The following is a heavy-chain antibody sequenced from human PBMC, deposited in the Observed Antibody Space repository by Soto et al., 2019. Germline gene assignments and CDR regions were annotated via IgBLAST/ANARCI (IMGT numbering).Heavy chain of an antibody. CDR3: ARSQGSSTSLEIYYYYYYGMDV. V-gene: IGHV1-69*01. Sequence: QVQLVQSGAEVKKPGSSVKVSCKASGGTFSSYAISWVRQAPGQGLEWMGGIIPISGTANYAQKFKGRVTITADEYTSTAYMELSSLRSEDTAVYYCARSQGSSTSLEIYYYYYYGMDVWGQGTTVTVSS. CDR2: IIPISGTA. CDR1: GGTFSSYA. J-gene: IGHJ6*02. D-gene: IGHD2-2*01.